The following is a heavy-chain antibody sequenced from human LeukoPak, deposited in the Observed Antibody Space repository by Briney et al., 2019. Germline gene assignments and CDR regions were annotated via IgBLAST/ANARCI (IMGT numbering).Heavy chain of an antibody. CDR1: GLTFSSSW. D-gene: IGHD3-22*01. CDR3: ARGIDTAMVTWEKDYYDSSGYHYFDY. Sequence: PGGSLRLSCAVSGLTFSSSWMDWVRQAPGKGLEWVASINPDGNKKYSADSVKGRFTISRDNAENSLYLQMNSLRVEDTAFYYCARGIDTAMVTWEKDYYDSSGYHYFDYWGQGTLVTVSS. V-gene: IGHV3-7*01. CDR2: INPDGNKK. J-gene: IGHJ4*02.